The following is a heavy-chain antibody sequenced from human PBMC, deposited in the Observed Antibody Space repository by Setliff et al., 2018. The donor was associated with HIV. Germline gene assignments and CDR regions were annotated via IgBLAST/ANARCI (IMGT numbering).Heavy chain of an antibody. CDR1: GGSFGVYR. Sequence: PSETLSLTCTISGGSFGVYRWSWIRQSAGRGLGWIGRIDSSGTTDYKPSLKGRVAISVDTSRNQFSLRVTSVTAADTAVYFCARDRHSSGLGSYGPWGPGILVTVS. D-gene: IGHD3-10*01. CDR2: IDSSGTT. CDR3: ARDRHSSGLGSYGP. V-gene: IGHV4-4*07. J-gene: IGHJ5*02.